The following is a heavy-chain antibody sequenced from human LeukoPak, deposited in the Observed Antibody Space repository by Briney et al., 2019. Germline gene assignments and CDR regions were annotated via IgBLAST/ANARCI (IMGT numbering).Heavy chain of an antibody. D-gene: IGHD4-23*01. Sequence: PGGCLRLSCAASGFTFSQYAMHWVRQAPGKGLEWVAVMSYDGFVQYYADSVTGRFTISRDNSKNTLYLQMNSLRPDDTAFYYCAKVMVTVVTTSKLDSWGQGTLVTVSS. J-gene: IGHJ4*02. CDR2: MSYDGFVQ. CDR3: AKVMVTVVTTSKLDS. CDR1: GFTFSQYA. V-gene: IGHV3-30*18.